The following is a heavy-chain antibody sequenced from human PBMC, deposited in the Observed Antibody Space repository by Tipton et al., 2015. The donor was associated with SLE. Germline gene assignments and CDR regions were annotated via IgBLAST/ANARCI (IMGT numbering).Heavy chain of an antibody. CDR2: ISYDGSNK. CDR3: AASGTVTSG. CDR1: GFTFSSYA. V-gene: IGHV3-30*04. J-gene: IGHJ4*02. D-gene: IGHD4-17*01. Sequence: SLRLSCAASGFTFSSYAMHWVRQAPGKGLEWVAVISYDGSNKYYADSVKGRFTISRDNSKNTLYLQMNSLRAEDTAVYYCAASGTVTSGWGQGTLVTVSS.